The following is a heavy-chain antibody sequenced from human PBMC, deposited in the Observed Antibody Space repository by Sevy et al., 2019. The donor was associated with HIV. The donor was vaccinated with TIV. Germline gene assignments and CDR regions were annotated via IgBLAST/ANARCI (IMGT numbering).Heavy chain of an antibody. V-gene: IGHV3-48*02. Sequence: EGSLRLSCAASGFNFRNYSMTWVRQAPGKGLDWVSYISSGSGTIHYADSVKDRFTISRDNAKNSLFLQMNSLRDEDTAIYYCARPYCSGDDCYSELDYWGQGILVTVSS. J-gene: IGHJ4*02. D-gene: IGHD2-15*01. CDR1: GFNFRNYS. CDR3: ARPYCSGDDCYSELDY. CDR2: ISSGSGTI.